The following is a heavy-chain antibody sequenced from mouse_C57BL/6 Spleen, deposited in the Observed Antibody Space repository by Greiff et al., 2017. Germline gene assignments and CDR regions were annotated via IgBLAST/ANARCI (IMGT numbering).Heavy chain of an antibody. V-gene: IGHV5-6*01. Sequence: EVQLVESGGDLVKPGGSLKLSCAASGFTFSSYGMSWVRQTPDKRLEWVATISSGGSYTYYPDSVKGRFTISRDNAKNTLYLQMSSLKSEDTAMYYCASRANWSFDYWGQGTTLTVSS. J-gene: IGHJ2*01. CDR2: ISSGGSYT. D-gene: IGHD4-1*01. CDR1: GFTFSSYG. CDR3: ASRANWSFDY.